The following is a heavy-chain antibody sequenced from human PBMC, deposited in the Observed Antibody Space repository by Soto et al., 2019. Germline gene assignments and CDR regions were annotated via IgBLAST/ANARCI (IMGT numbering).Heavy chain of an antibody. CDR2: IIPIFGTA. CDR3: ARDKMSDKVVLVSPGTTNDYYYGMDV. J-gene: IGHJ6*02. V-gene: IGHV1-69*13. CDR1: GGTFSSYA. Sequence: GASVKVSCKASGGTFSSYAISWVRQAPGQGLEWMGGIIPIFGTANYAQKFQGRVTITADESTSTAYMELSSLRSEDTAVYYCARDKMSDKVVLVSPGTTNDYYYGMDVWGQGTTVTVSS. D-gene: IGHD2-15*01.